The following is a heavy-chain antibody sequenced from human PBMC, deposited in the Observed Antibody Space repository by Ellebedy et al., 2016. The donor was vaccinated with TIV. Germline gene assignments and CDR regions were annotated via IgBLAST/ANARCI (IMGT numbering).Heavy chain of an antibody. J-gene: IGHJ5*02. Sequence: PGGSLRLSCAASGFTFSTYWMNWVRQAPGKGLEWVSYISSSGTTMYYADSVKGRFTISRDNAKHSLYLQMNSLRAEDTAVYYCARQDSYGLSNWFDPWGQGTLVTVSS. CDR3: ARQDSYGLSNWFDP. V-gene: IGHV3-48*04. D-gene: IGHD5-18*01. CDR2: ISSSGTTM. CDR1: GFTFSTYW.